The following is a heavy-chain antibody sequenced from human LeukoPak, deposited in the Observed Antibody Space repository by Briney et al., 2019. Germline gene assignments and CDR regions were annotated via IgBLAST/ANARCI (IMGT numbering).Heavy chain of an antibody. J-gene: IGHJ6*03. CDR1: GGSISSYY. Sequence: SETLSLTCTVSGGSISSYYWSWIRQPPGKGLEWIGYIYYSGSTNYNPSLKSRVTISVDTSKNQFSLKLSSVTAADTAVYYCARLSYNSIYYYYYMDVWGKGTTVTVSS. D-gene: IGHD1-20*01. V-gene: IGHV4-59*08. CDR2: IYYSGST. CDR3: ARLSYNSIYYYYYMDV.